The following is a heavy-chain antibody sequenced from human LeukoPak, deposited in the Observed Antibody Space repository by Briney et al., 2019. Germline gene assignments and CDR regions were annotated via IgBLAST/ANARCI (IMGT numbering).Heavy chain of an antibody. CDR3: ASDQRYAFDY. CDR2: IRTSAEGANYA. CDR1: GFSFTDYP. D-gene: IGHD3-9*01. Sequence: GGSLRLSCATSGFSFTDYPMNWVRQAPGKGLEWVSNIRTSAEGANYAYYADSVKGRVTISRDDAKNTLHPHMNSLRDDDTAVYYCASDQRYAFDYWGQGILVTVSS. J-gene: IGHJ4*02. V-gene: IGHV3-48*02.